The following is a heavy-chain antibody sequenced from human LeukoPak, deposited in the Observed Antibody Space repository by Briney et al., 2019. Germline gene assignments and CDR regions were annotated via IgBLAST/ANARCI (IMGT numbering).Heavy chain of an antibody. Sequence: ASVKVSCKASGYTFTSYDINWVRQAAGQGLEWMGWMNPNSGNTGYAQKFQGRVTMTRNTSISTAYMELSSLRSEDTAVYYCAREAGGGYYYYGMDVWGQGTTVTVSS. CDR3: AREAGGGYYYYGMDV. CDR2: MNPNSGNT. CDR1: GYTFTSYD. D-gene: IGHD3-10*01. J-gene: IGHJ6*02. V-gene: IGHV1-8*01.